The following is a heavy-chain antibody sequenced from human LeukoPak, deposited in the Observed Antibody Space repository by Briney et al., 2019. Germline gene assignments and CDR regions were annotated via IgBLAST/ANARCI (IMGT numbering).Heavy chain of an antibody. CDR2: LKESGIEK. CDR1: GFTYSHHG. CDR3: ARWRGAQSEFDY. D-gene: IGHD3-3*01. J-gene: IGHJ4*02. V-gene: IGHV3-7*01. Sequence: GGALRLSCAASGFTYSHHGMHWVRQAPGKGLEFVAHLKESGIEKEYVDSVKGRFTISRDNAENLLYLQMNRLRAEDTALYFCARWRGAQSEFDYWGQGTQVTVSS.